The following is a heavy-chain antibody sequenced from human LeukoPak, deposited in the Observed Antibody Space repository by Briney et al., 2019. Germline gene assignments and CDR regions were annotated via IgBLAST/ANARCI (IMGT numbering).Heavy chain of an antibody. CDR3: ARLKSGYYYGSGSYYTTFDY. CDR1: GGSFSGHY. V-gene: IGHV4-34*01. J-gene: IGHJ4*02. D-gene: IGHD3-10*01. Sequence: PSEILSLTCAVYGGSFSGHYWTWIRQPPGKGLEWIGEINHSGSTNYNPSLKSRVTISVDTSKNQFSLKLSSVTAADTAVYYCARLKSGYYYGSGSYYTTFDYWGQGTLVTVSS. CDR2: INHSGST.